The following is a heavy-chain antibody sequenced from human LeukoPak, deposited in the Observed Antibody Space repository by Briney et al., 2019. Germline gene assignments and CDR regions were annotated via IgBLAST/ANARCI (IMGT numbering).Heavy chain of an antibody. D-gene: IGHD6-6*01. V-gene: IGHV4-59*08. Sequence: PSETLSLTCSVFGSSISSYYWSWIRQPPGKGLEWIGYIYYSGSTNYNPSLRSRVTISVDTSKNQFSLKLSSVTAADTAVYYCASPPIAARPINNWGQGTLVTVSS. CDR2: IYYSGST. CDR3: ASPPIAARPINN. J-gene: IGHJ4*02. CDR1: GSSISSYY.